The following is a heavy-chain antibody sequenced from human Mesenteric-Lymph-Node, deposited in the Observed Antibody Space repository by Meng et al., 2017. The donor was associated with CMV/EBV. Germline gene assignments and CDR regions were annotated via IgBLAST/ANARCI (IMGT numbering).Heavy chain of an antibody. V-gene: IGHV3-53*01. D-gene: IGHD2-2*01. J-gene: IGHJ3*02. CDR3: ARDQVGLADAFDI. Sequence: GESLKISCAASGFTVSSNYMSWVRQAPGKGLEWVSVIYSGGSIYYADSVKGRFTISRDNSKNTLYLQMNSLRAEDTAVYYCARDQVGLADAFDIWGQGTMVTVSS. CDR2: IYSGGSI. CDR1: GFTVSSNY.